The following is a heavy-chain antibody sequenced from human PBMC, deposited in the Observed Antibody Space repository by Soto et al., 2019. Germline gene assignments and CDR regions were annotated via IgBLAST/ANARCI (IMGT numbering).Heavy chain of an antibody. Sequence: WGSLRLSCAASGFTVSNNYISWVRQPPGKGLEWVSLIYSGGSTYYADSVKGRFTLSRDNSKNTVYLQMNSLRAEDTAVYYCARAEWGSSYTKDYYALDXWGQGTTVTIS. CDR2: IYSGGST. CDR3: ARAEWGSSYTKDYYALDX. CDR1: GFTVSNNY. D-gene: IGHD6-13*01. V-gene: IGHV3-53*03. J-gene: IGHJ6*02.